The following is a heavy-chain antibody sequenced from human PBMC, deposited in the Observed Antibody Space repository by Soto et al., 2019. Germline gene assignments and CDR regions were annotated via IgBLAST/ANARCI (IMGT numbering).Heavy chain of an antibody. CDR3: ARDPGDHRTFDI. D-gene: IGHD7-27*01. CDR2: ISSSSSTI. J-gene: IGHJ3*02. Sequence: GGSLRLSCAASGFTFSSYSMNWVRQAPGKGLEWVSYISSSSSTIYYADSVKGRFTISRDDAKNSLYLQMNSLRAEDTAVYYCARDPGDHRTFDIWGLGTMVTVSS. CDR1: GFTFSSYS. V-gene: IGHV3-48*04.